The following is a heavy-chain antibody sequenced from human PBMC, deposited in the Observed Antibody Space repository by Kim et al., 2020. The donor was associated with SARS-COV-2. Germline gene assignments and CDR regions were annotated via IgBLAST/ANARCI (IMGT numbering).Heavy chain of an antibody. CDR1: GFTFSSYA. CDR2: ISSNGGST. V-gene: IGHV3-64D*09. CDR3: VNRYSSSWYYYGMDV. J-gene: IGHJ6*02. Sequence: GGSLRLSCSASGFTFSSYAMHWVRQAPGKGLEYVSAISSNGGSTYYADSVKGRFTISRDNSKNTLYLQMSSLRAEDTAVYYCVNRYSSSWYYYGMDVWGQGTTVTVSS. D-gene: IGHD6-13*01.